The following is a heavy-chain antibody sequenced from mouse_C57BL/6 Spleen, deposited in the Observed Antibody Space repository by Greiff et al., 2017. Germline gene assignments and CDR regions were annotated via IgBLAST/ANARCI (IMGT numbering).Heavy chain of an antibody. V-gene: IGHV5-17*01. CDR1: GFTFSDYG. CDR2: ISSGSSTI. J-gene: IGHJ1*03. CDR3: AKPPHYCGTPYFDV. D-gene: IGHD1-1*01. Sequence: EVMLVESGGGLVKPGGSLKLSCAASGFTFSDYGMHWVRQAPEKGLEWVAYISSGSSTIYYADTVKGRFTISRDNAKNTLFLQMTSLRSEDTAMYYCAKPPHYCGTPYFDVWGTGTTVTVSS.